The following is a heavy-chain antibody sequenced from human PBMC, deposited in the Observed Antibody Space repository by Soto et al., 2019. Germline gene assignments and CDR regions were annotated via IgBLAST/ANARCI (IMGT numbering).Heavy chain of an antibody. CDR2: INHSGST. J-gene: IGHJ4*02. CDR1: GGSFSGYY. CDR3: ARGRETVLVLRCFDY. D-gene: IGHD3-3*02. Sequence: SETLSLTCAVYGGSFSGYYWSWIRQPPGKGLEWIGEINHSGSTNYNPSLKSRVTISVDTSKNQFSLKLSSVTAADTAVYYRARGRETVLVLRCFDYWGQGTLVTVSS. V-gene: IGHV4-34*01.